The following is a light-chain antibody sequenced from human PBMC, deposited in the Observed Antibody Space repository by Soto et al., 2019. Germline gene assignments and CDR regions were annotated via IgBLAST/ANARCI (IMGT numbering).Light chain of an antibody. Sequence: QSVLTQPRSVSGSPGQSVTISCTGSSSDIGDYDYVSWYQQHPGEAPKLMISDVSKRPSGVPARFSGSKSGNTASLTISGLQAEDEADYYCCSYAGSNTLYVFGTGTKLTVL. V-gene: IGLV2-11*01. CDR3: CSYAGSNTLYV. CDR1: SSDIGDYDY. CDR2: DVS. J-gene: IGLJ1*01.